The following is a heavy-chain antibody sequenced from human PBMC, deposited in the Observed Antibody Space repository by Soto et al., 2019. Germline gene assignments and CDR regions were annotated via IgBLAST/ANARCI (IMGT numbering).Heavy chain of an antibody. V-gene: IGHV4-30-2*01. CDR1: NGSVSSGTYS. CDR3: ARGHYYYGMDV. Sequence: LSLTCTVSNGSVSSGTYSWSWVRQPPGKGLGWIGYIYYSGTTYYTPSLKSRLTMSMDGANDHFSLNLTSVTAADTAVYFCARGHYYYGMDVWGQGITVTVSS. CDR2: IYYSGTT. J-gene: IGHJ6*02.